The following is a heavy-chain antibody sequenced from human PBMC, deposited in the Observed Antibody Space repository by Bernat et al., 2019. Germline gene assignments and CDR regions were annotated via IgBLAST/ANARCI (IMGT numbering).Heavy chain of an antibody. CDR1: GFTFSSYP. Sequence: EVQLVESGGDLVQPGGSLRLPCSASGFTFSSYPMYWVRQAPGKGLEYVSAIGNNGANTYYAASVKGRFAISRENSKNTLYLQMSSLRAEDTAVYYCVKGVGTMVRDGVDVWGQGITVTVFS. CDR3: VKGVGTMVRDGVDV. D-gene: IGHD3-10*01. J-gene: IGHJ6*02. V-gene: IGHV3-64D*06. CDR2: IGNNGANT.